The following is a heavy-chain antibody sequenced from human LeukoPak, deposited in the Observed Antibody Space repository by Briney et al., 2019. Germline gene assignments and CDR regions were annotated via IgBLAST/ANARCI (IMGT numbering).Heavy chain of an antibody. CDR2: INHSGST. J-gene: IGHJ4*02. D-gene: IGHD5-18*01. CDR1: GGSFSGYY. CDR3: AREVDTAMVN. Sequence: SETLSLTCAVYGGSFSGYYWSWIRQPPGQGLEWIGEINHSGSTNYNPSLKSRVTISVDTSKNQFSLKLSSVTAADTAVYYCAREVDTAMVNWGQGTLVTVSS. V-gene: IGHV4-34*01.